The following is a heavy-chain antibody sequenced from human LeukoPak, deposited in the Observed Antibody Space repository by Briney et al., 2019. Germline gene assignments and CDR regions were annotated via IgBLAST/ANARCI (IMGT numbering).Heavy chain of an antibody. CDR2: IYPGGSDT. CDR3: ARSYYDSSGTMVAFDI. D-gene: IGHD3-22*01. V-gene: IGHV5-51*01. Sequence: GESLKISCKGSGYSFTSYWIGWVRQIPGKGLEWMGIIYPGGSDTRYSPSFQGQVTISADKSISTAYLQWSSLKASDTAMYYCARSYYDSSGTMVAFDIWGQGTMVTVSS. CDR1: GYSFTSYW. J-gene: IGHJ3*02.